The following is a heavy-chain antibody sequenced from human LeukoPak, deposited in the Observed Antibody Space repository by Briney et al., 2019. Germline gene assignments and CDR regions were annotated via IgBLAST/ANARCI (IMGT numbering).Heavy chain of an antibody. CDR2: IYYSGST. CDR1: GGSISSYY. CDR3: ARLEGGGDYFDY. Sequence: SETLSLTCTVSGGSISSYYWSWIRQPPGKGLEWIGYIYYSGSTNYNPSLKSRVTISVDTSKNQFPLKLTSVTAADTAVYYCARLEGGGDYFDYWDQGTLVTVSS. D-gene: IGHD3-10*01. J-gene: IGHJ4*02. V-gene: IGHV4-59*08.